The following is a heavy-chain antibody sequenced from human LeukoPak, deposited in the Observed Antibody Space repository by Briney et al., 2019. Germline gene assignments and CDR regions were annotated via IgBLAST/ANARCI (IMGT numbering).Heavy chain of an antibody. CDR2: ISGSGGGT. CDR1: GFTFSSYG. D-gene: IGHD1-20*01. J-gene: IGHJ4*02. Sequence: GGSLRLSCAASGFTFSSYGINWVRQAPGKGLERVSVISGSGGGTYYADSVKGRFTISRDNSKNTLYLQMNSLRAEDTAVYYCAKDRGGITGTTLSWGQGTLVTVSS. CDR3: AKDRGGITGTTLS. V-gene: IGHV3-23*01.